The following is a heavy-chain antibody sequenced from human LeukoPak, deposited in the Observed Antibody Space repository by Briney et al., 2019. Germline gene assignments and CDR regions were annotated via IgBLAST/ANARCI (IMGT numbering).Heavy chain of an antibody. D-gene: IGHD5-18*01. V-gene: IGHV3-48*04. CDR1: GFTFSNYG. J-gene: IGHJ4*02. Sequence: GGSLRLSCAASGFTFSNYGMHWVRQAPGKGLEWISYISRSGSPIYYADSVRGRFTISRDNAKNSLYLQMSSLRAEDTAVYYCARVRYNSGYIFDFWGQGTLVTVSS. CDR3: ARVRYNSGYIFDF. CDR2: ISRSGSPI.